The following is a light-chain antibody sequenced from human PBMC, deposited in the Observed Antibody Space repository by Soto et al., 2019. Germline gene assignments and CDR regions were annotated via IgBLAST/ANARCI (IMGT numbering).Light chain of an antibody. V-gene: IGLV2-14*01. CDR2: EVT. CDR1: SSDVGTYDY. J-gene: IGLJ1*01. CDR3: SSYTSSSTLYV. Sequence: QSVLTHPASVSWSPGQSITISCTGTSSDVGTYDYVPWYQQHPGKAPKLIIYEVTNRPSGVSNRFAGSKSANTAYLTISGLQAEDEADYYCSSYTSSSTLYVFGTGTKVTVL.